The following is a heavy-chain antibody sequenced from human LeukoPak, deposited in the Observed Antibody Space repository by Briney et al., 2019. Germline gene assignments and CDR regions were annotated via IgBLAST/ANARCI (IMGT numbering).Heavy chain of an antibody. V-gene: IGHV3-21*01. CDR3: AREGGAFDI. CDR1: GFTFSSYS. J-gene: IGHJ3*02. CDR2: ISSSSSYI. D-gene: IGHD1-26*01. Sequence: GGPLRLSCAASGFTFSSYSMNWVRQAPGKGLEWVSSISSSSSYIYYADSVKARFTISRDNAKNSLYLQMNSLRAEDTALYYCAREGGAFDIWGQGTMVTVSS.